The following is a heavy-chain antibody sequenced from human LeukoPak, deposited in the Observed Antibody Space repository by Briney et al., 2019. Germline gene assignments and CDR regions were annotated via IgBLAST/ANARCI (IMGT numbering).Heavy chain of an antibody. V-gene: IGHV4-30-4*01. CDR2: IYYSGST. CDR3: ARGPYGLAAAGNDY. J-gene: IGHJ4*02. D-gene: IGHD6-13*01. Sequence: PSETLSLTCTVSGGSISSGDYYWSWIRQPPGKGLEWIGYIYYSGSTYYNPSLKSRVTISVDTSKNQFSLKLSSVTAADTAVYYCARGPYGLAAAGNDYWGQGTLVTVSS. CDR1: GGSISSGDYY.